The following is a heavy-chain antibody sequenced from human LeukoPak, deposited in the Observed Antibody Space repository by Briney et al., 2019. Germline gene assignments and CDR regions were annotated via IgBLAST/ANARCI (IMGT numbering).Heavy chain of an antibody. CDR2: MNPNSGNT. Sequence: WASVKVSYKASGYSFTIYEINWVRQATGQGLEWMGWMNPNSGNTGYAQKFQGRLTITRNTSISTAYMELSSLRSEDTAVYYCARTVGYYDFWSAPSDYYYYMDVWGKGTTVTVSS. CDR1: GYSFTIYE. J-gene: IGHJ6*03. CDR3: ARTVGYYDFWSAPSDYYYYMDV. D-gene: IGHD3-3*01. V-gene: IGHV1-8*03.